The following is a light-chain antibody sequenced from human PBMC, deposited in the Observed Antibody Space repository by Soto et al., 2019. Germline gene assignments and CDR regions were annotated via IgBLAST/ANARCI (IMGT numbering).Light chain of an antibody. Sequence: EIVMTQSPATLSVSPGERATLSCRASQSVSSNLAWYQQKPGQAPSLLIYDISARATGIPTRFSGSGSGTEFTLTISSLQSEDFAVYYCQQYNDWPLTFGVGTQVEIK. CDR1: QSVSSN. V-gene: IGKV3D-15*01. CDR3: QQYNDWPLT. J-gene: IGKJ4*01. CDR2: DIS.